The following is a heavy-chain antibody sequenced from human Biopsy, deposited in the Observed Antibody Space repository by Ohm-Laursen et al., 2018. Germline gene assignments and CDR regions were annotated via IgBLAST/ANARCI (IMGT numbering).Heavy chain of an antibody. J-gene: IGHJ6*02. CDR3: TRATNSTGWPYYYFYGMDT. D-gene: IGHD2/OR15-2a*01. Sequence: SETLSLTCTVSGGSISSDWRSWIRQTPGKGLEWIGYVYYSGTTTYNPSLRSRVTISVDTSMNQISLRLQSVTAADTAIYYCTRATNSTGWPYYYFYGMDTWGQGTTVTVSS. V-gene: IGHV4-59*01. CDR2: VYYSGTT. CDR1: GGSISSDW.